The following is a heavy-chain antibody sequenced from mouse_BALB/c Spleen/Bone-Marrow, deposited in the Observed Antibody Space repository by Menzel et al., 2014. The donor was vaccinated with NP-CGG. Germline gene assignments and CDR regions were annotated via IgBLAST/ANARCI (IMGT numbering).Heavy chain of an antibody. D-gene: IGHD1-2*01. CDR2: INPESSTI. J-gene: IGHJ2*01. CDR3: ARLSYYGLTDY. CDR1: GFDFSRYW. V-gene: IGHV4-1*02. Sequence: EVKFQESGGGLVQPGGSLKLSCTASGFDFSRYWMSWVRQAPGKGLQWIGEINPESSTINYTPSLKDKFIISRDNAKNTLYLQMSKVRSEDTALYYCARLSYYGLTDYWGQGTTLTVSS.